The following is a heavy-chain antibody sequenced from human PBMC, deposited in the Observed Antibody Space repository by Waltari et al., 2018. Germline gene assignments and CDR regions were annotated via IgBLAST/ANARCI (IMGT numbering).Heavy chain of an antibody. CDR3: ARARDEDTAMVFFDH. Sequence: DVQLVESGGGLVHPGGSLRLSCAASAFPVSTTHMSWVRQAPGKGLEWVSIIYPAGSTYNADSVVGRFTISRDISQNTLHLQMNNLRPEDTAIYYCARARDEDTAMVFFDHWGQGTLVSVSS. D-gene: IGHD5-18*01. CDR2: IYPAGST. V-gene: IGHV3-66*02. CDR1: AFPVSTTH. J-gene: IGHJ4*02.